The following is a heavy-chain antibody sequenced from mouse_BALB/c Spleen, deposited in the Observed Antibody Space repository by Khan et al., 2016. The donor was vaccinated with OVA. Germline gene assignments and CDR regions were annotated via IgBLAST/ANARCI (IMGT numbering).Heavy chain of an antibody. CDR3: ARQPYYHYNVMDY. CDR1: GFSLTNYG. J-gene: IGHJ4*01. D-gene: IGHD2-10*01. Sequence: QVQLQQSGPGLVAPSQSLSITCTISGFSLTNYGVHWVRQPPGKGLEWLVLMWSDGSTTYNSALKSRLTISKDNSKSQVFLKMNSLQTDDTAMYFCARQPYYHYNVMDYWGQGTSGNVSS. V-gene: IGHV2-6-1*01. CDR2: MWSDGST.